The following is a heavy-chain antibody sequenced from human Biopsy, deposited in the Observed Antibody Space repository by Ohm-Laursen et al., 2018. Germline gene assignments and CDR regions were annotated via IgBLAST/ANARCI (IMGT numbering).Heavy chain of an antibody. CDR2: INPMFGTA. CDR1: GATFSNYA. Sequence: GASVKASCNASGATFSNYAINWPRQAPGKGLEWMGGINPMFGTAKYAQRFQGRVTITADKSTSTADMELSSLRSDDTAVYYCARSFGVVINFEHNWFDPWGQGTLVTVSS. J-gene: IGHJ5*02. CDR3: ARSFGVVINFEHNWFDP. D-gene: IGHD3-3*01. V-gene: IGHV1-69*06.